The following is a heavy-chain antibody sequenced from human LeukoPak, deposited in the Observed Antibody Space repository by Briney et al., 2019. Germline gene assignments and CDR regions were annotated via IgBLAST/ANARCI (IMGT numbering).Heavy chain of an antibody. CDR2: MNPNSGNK. D-gene: IGHD2-8*01. J-gene: IGHJ3*02. CDR3: ARGYATGDAFDI. V-gene: IGHV1-8*01. CDR1: GYTFTSYD. Sequence: ASVKVSCKASGYTFTSYDINWVRQAPGQGLEWMGWMNPNSGNKGYAQKFQGRVTMTRDTSTSTAYMELRSLRSDDTAVYYCARGYATGDAFDIWGQGTMVTVSS.